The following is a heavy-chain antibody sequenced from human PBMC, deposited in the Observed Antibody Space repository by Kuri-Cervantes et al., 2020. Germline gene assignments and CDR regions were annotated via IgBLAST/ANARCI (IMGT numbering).Heavy chain of an antibody. J-gene: IGHJ4*02. CDR1: GYTFTGYY. Sequence: ASVKVSCKASGYTFTGYYMHWVRQAPGQGLEWMGWINPNSGGTNYAQKFQGRVTMTRDTSISTAYMELSSLKSADTAMYYCARIEGSASGRSDWGQGTLVTVSS. CDR3: ARIEGSASGRSD. D-gene: IGHD6-25*01. V-gene: IGHV1-2*02. CDR2: INPNSGGT.